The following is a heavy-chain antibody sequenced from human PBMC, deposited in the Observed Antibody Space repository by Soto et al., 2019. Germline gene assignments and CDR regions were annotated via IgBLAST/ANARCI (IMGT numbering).Heavy chain of an antibody. J-gene: IGHJ4*02. Sequence: ASVKVSCKASGYTFTGYYMHWVRQAPGQGLEWMGWINPNSGGTNYAQKFQGRVTMTRDTSISTACMELSRLRSDDTAVFYCARESSSMDFDYWGQGTLVTVSS. D-gene: IGHD6-6*01. CDR2: INPNSGGT. CDR3: ARESSSMDFDY. CDR1: GYTFTGYY. V-gene: IGHV1-2*02.